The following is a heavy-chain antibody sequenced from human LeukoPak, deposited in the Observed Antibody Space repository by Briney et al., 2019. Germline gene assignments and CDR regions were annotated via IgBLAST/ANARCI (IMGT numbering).Heavy chain of an antibody. J-gene: IGHJ4*02. CDR1: GFTFSSYA. CDR3: ARGQDIVVVPAAIPEKSFDY. D-gene: IGHD2-2*02. Sequence: CAASGFTFSSYAMSWIRQPPGKGLEWIGEINHSGSTNYNPSLKSRVTISVDTSKNQFSLKLSSVTAADTAVYYCARGQDIVVVPAAIPEKSFDYWGQGTLVTVSS. V-gene: IGHV4-34*01. CDR2: INHSGST.